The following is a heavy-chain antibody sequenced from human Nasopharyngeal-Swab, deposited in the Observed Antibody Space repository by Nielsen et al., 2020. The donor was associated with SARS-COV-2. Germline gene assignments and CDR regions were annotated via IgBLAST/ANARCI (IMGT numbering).Heavy chain of an antibody. Sequence: SETLSLTCAVSGDSIATSSFYWSWVRQHPERGLEWMGYISNTGSAFYNPSLKSRVTISSDTSKNQFSLRLTSVTAADTAVYFCVRGGRRLYSGRGTWYYFDFWGLGTLVTVSS. V-gene: IGHV4-31*11. J-gene: IGHJ4*02. CDR1: GDSIATSSFY. CDR2: ISNTGSA. D-gene: IGHD3-10*02. CDR3: VRGGRRLYSGRGTWYYFDF.